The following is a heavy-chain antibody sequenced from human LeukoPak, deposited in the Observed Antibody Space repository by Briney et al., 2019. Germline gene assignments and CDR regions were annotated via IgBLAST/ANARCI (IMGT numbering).Heavy chain of an antibody. Sequence: SQTLSLTCTVSGGSISSGDYYWSWIRQPPGKGLEWIGYIYYSGSTYYNPSLKSRVTISVDTSKNQFSLKLSSVTAADTAVYYCARASPRTDWFDPWGQGTLVTVSS. CDR2: IYYSGST. D-gene: IGHD2-2*01. V-gene: IGHV4-30-4*01. J-gene: IGHJ5*02. CDR3: ARASPRTDWFDP. CDR1: GGSISSGDYY.